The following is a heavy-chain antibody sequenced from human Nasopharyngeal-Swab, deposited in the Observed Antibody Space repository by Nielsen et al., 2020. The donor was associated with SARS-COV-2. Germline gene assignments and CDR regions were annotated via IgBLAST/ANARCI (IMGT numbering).Heavy chain of an antibody. CDR1: GGSFSGYY. V-gene: IGHV4-34*01. CDR2: INHSGST. J-gene: IGHJ5*02. D-gene: IGHD4-23*01. CDR3: ARGRWPNWFDP. Sequence: SETLSFTCAVYGGSFSGYYWSWIRQPPGKGLEWIGEINHSGSTNYNPSLKSRVTISVDTSKNQFSLKLSSVTAADTAVYYCARGRWPNWFDPWGQGTLVTVSS.